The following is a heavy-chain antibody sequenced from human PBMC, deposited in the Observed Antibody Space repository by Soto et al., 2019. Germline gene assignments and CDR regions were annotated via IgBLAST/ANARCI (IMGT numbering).Heavy chain of an antibody. J-gene: IGHJ6*02. CDR2: IIPIFGTA. V-gene: IGHV1-69*12. Sequence: QVQLVQSGAEVKKPGSSVKVSCKASGGTFSSYAISWVRQAPGQGLEWMGGIIPIFGTANYAQKFQGRVTITAEESTGTAYLELSSLRSEDTAVYYCASHGITGTWVYYYGMDVWGQGTTVTVSS. CDR3: ASHGITGTWVYYYGMDV. D-gene: IGHD1-7*01. CDR1: GGTFSSYA.